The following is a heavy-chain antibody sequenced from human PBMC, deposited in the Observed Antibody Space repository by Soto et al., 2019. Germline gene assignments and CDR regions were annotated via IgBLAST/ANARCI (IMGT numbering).Heavy chain of an antibody. Sequence: SETLSLTCTVSGGSISSYYWSWIRQPPGKGLEWIGYIYYSGSTNYNPSLKSRVTISVDTSKNQFPLKLSSVTAADTAVYYCARVGLRGYSDNWGQGTLVTVSS. D-gene: IGHD5-18*01. CDR2: IYYSGST. CDR3: ARVGLRGYSDN. J-gene: IGHJ4*02. CDR1: GGSISSYY. V-gene: IGHV4-59*01.